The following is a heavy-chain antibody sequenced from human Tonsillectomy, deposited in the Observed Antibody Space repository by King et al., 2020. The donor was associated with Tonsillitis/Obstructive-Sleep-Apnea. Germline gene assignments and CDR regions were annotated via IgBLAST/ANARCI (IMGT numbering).Heavy chain of an antibody. D-gene: IGHD1-1*01. Sequence: VQLVESGGGLVKPGGSLRLSCAASGFTFSDYYMSWIRQAPGKGLEWVSYISSSGNTIYYADSVKDRFTISRANAKNSLYLQMNSLRAEDTAVYYCARDKGYNNYYMDVWGKGTTVTVSS. V-gene: IGHV3-11*01. CDR3: ARDKGYNNYYMDV. CDR1: GFTFSDYY. CDR2: ISSSGNTI. J-gene: IGHJ6*03.